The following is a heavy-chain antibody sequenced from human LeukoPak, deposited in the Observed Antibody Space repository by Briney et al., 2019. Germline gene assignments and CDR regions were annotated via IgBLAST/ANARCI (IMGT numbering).Heavy chain of an antibody. D-gene: IGHD3-22*01. CDR1: GYTFTSYD. J-gene: IGHJ4*02. CDR3: ARRAYYYDSSGYYALGY. CDR2: TNPNSGNT. Sequence: ASVKVSCKASGYTFTSYDINWVRQATGQGLEWMGWTNPNSGNTGYAQKFQGRVTMTRNTSISTAYMELSSLRSEDTAVYYCARRAYYYDSSGYYALGYWGQGTLVTVSS. V-gene: IGHV1-8*01.